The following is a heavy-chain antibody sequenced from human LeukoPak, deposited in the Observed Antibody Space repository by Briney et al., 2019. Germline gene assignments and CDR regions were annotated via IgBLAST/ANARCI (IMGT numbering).Heavy chain of an antibody. CDR3: AKCMSSTGVCLNFDY. D-gene: IGHD2-21*02. CDR2: IGSDSAT. CDR1: GFTFFNYA. V-gene: IGHV3-23*01. J-gene: IGHJ4*02. Sequence: PGGSLRLSCEASGFTFFNYAMSWVRQAPGKGLQWVSGIGSDSATFYTDSVKCRFTISRDNSKNTVYLHIDSLGAEDTAVYYCAKCMSSTGVCLNFDYWGQGILVAVST.